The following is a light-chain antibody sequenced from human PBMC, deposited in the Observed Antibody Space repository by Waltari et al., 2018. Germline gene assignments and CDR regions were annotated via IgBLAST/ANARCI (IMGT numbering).Light chain of an antibody. Sequence: QSVLTQPPSTSGTPGQTVTISCSGSTSNIGTNTVTWYQLRPGTAPKTVIFVNYHRPSGVPDRFSASKSGTSASLVISGLQSEDEADYFCATWDDSLSGRVFGGGTKVTVL. CDR1: TSNIGTNT. CDR3: ATWDDSLSGRV. J-gene: IGLJ3*02. CDR2: VNY. V-gene: IGLV1-44*01.